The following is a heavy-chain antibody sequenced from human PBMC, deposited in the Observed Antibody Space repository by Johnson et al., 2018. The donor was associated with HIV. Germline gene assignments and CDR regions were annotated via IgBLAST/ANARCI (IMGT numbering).Heavy chain of an antibody. CDR2: ISYDGSDK. V-gene: IGHV3-30*18. J-gene: IGHJ3*02. CDR3: AKGFFELDDAFDI. D-gene: IGHD3/OR15-3a*01. CDR1: GFTFSSYG. Sequence: QVQLVESGGGVVQPGRSLRLSCAASGFTFSSYGMHWVRQATAKGLEWVAVISYDGSDKYYADSVKGRFTISRDSSKNTLYLQMNSLRAEDTAVYYCAKGFFELDDAFDIWGQGTMVTVSS.